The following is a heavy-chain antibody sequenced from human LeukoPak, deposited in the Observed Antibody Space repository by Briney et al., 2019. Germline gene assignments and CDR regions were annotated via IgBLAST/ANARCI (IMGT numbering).Heavy chain of an antibody. V-gene: IGHV1-2*02. D-gene: IGHD1-26*01. CDR1: GYTFTGYY. J-gene: IGHJ4*02. CDR3: AERYSGSSGLYNFDY. Sequence: GASVKVSCKASGYTFTGYYMHWVRQAPGQGLEWMGWINPNSGGTNYAQKFQGRVTMTRDTSISTAYMELSRLRSDDTAVYYCAERYSGSSGLYNFDYWGQGTLVTVSS. CDR2: INPNSGGT.